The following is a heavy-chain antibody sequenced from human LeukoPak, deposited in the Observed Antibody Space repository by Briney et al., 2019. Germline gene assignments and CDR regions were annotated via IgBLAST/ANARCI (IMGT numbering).Heavy chain of an antibody. CDR2: FDPEDGET. D-gene: IGHD6-13*01. J-gene: IGHJ4*02. V-gene: IGHV1-24*01. CDR3: ARVTAAAGTGDY. Sequence: ASVKVSCKVSGYIFTELSMHWVRQAPGKGLEWMGGFDPEDGETIYAQKFQGRVTMTEDTSTDTAYMELSSLRSEDTAVYYCARVTAAAGTGDYWGQGTLVTVSS. CDR1: GYIFTELS.